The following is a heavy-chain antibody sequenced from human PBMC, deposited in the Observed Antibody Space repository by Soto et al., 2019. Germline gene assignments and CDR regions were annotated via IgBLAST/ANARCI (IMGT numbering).Heavy chain of an antibody. CDR1: GFTFSSYG. V-gene: IGHV3-33*01. J-gene: IGHJ4*02. CDR3: ARDRIAAAGKALDFDY. D-gene: IGHD6-13*01. Sequence: GGSLRLSCAASGFTFSSYGMHWVRQAPGKGLEWVAVIWYDGSNKYYADSVKGRFTISRDNSKNTLYLQMNSLRAEDTAVYYCARDRIAAAGKALDFDYSGPVTLLTVST. CDR2: IWYDGSNK.